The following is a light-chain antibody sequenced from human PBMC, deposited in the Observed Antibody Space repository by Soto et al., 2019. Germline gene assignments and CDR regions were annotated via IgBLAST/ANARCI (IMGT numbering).Light chain of an antibody. V-gene: IGLV1-40*01. Sequence: QSVLTQPPSVSGAPGQRVTIPCTGSSSNIGAGYDVHWYQQLPGTAPKLLIYGNSNRPSGVPDRFSGSKSGTSASLAITGLQAEDEADYYCQSYDSSLSGCVFGTGTQLTVL. CDR1: SSNIGAGYD. J-gene: IGLJ7*01. CDR2: GNS. CDR3: QSYDSSLSGCV.